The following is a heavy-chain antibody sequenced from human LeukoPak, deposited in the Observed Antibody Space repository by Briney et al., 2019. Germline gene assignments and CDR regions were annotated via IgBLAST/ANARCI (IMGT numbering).Heavy chain of an antibody. J-gene: IGHJ4*02. D-gene: IGHD2/OR15-2a*01. CDR1: GFTVSSNY. CDR3: AKDQYRDYFRGADY. V-gene: IGHV3-53*01. CDR2: IYSGGST. Sequence: GGSLRLSCAASGFTVSSNYMSWVRLAPGKGLEWVSVIYSGGSTYYADSVKGRFTVSRDNSKNTLYLQMNSLRAEDTAVYYCAKDQYRDYFRGADYWGQGTLVTVSS.